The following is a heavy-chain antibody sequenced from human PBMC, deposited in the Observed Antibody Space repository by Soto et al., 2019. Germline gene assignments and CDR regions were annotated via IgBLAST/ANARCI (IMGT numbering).Heavy chain of an antibody. CDR2: ISWNSGTI. D-gene: IGHD2-21*02. J-gene: IGHJ6*02. CDR3: AKSTGVTANGMGV. Sequence: EVQVVESGGGLVQPGRSLRLSCAASGFSFDDYAMHWVRQAPGKGLEWVSGISWNSGTIGYADSVKGRFTISRDNAKKSLYLQMNSLRAEDTDLSYCAKSTGVTANGMGVWGQWTTVTVSS. V-gene: IGHV3-9*01. CDR1: GFSFDDYA.